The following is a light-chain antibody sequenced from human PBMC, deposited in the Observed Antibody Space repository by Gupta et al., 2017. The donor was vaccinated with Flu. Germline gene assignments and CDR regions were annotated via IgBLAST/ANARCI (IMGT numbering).Light chain of an antibody. CDR2: DVT. V-gene: IGLV2-11*01. Sequence: SAPTQPRPVSGAPGTSVTISCTGTRSDFGHYNSVSWYQQHPGKAPKLMIYDVTKRPSGVPDRFSGSKSGNTASLTISGLQADDEADYYCCSYAGDNTYVFGSGTKVTGL. J-gene: IGLJ1*01. CDR3: CSYAGDNTYV. CDR1: RSDFGHYNS.